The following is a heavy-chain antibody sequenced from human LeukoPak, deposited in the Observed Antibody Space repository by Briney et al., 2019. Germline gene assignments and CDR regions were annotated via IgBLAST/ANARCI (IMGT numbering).Heavy chain of an antibody. CDR2: INHSGST. CDR1: GFTFSSYE. J-gene: IGHJ6*02. D-gene: IGHD6-13*01. CDR3: ARVYDAAAGTYYYYGMDV. Sequence: GSLRLSCAASGFTFSSYEMNWVRQPPGKGLEWIGEINHSGSTNYNPSLKSRVTISVDTSKNQFSLKLSSVTAADTAVYYCARVYDAAAGTYYYYGMDVWGQGTTVTVSS. V-gene: IGHV4-34*01.